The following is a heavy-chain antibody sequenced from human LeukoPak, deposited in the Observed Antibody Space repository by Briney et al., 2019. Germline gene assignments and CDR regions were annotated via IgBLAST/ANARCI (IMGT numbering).Heavy chain of an antibody. J-gene: IGHJ4*02. CDR3: AGHHPRNTVDF. V-gene: IGHV4-59*08. CDR1: GGSISSYY. D-gene: IGHD2/OR15-2a*01. Sequence: PSETLSLTCTVSGGSISSYYWSWIRQPPGKGLEWIAYISDIGSSNSNPSLKSRVTISLDTSKNQFSLKLSSVTAADTAVYYCAGHHPRNTVDFWGQGTLVTVSS. CDR2: ISDIGSS.